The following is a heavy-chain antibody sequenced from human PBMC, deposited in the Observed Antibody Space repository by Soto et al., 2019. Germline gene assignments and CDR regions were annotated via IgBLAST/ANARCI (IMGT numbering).Heavy chain of an antibody. D-gene: IGHD6-19*01. CDR1: GFTFSSYS. CDR3: AREVAVAGPNWFDP. V-gene: IGHV3-21*01. CDR2: ISSSSSYI. Sequence: GGSLRLSCAASGFTFSSYSMNWVRQAPGKGLEWVSSISSSSSYIYYADSVKGRFTISRDNSKNTLYLQMNSLRAEDTAVYYCAREVAVAGPNWFDPWGQGTLVTVPQ. J-gene: IGHJ5*02.